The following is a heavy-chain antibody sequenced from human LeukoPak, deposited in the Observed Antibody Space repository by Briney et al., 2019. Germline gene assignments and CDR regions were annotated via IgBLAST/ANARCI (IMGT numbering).Heavy chain of an antibody. CDR2: INSNTGNP. D-gene: IGHD3-22*01. V-gene: IGHV7-4-1*02. CDR1: GYTFNGYC. J-gene: IGHJ3*02. Sequence: ASVKVSCKASGYTFNGYCMHWVRQAPGQGLEWMGWINSNTGNPTYAQAFTGRFVFSLDTSVSTAYLQISSLKAEDTGVYYCARDSDRDGFDIWGQGTMVTVSS. CDR3: ARDSDRDGFDI.